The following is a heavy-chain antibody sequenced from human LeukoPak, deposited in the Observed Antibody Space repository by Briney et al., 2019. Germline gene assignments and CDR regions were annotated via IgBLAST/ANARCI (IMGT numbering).Heavy chain of an antibody. J-gene: IGHJ5*02. CDR3: AREEETVKAFGP. Sequence: GGSLRLSCAPSGFTVSSSYINWVPQAPGKGLEWFSIFDAGGSTYYAGSVEGRFTISRDNSKNTLYLQMNSPRAEDTAVYYCAREEETVKAFGPWGQGTLVTVSS. CDR2: FDAGGST. CDR1: GFTVSSSY. V-gene: IGHV3-53*01. D-gene: IGHD4-17*01.